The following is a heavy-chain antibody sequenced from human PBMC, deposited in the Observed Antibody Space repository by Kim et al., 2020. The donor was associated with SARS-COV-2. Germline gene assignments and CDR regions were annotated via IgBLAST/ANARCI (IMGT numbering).Heavy chain of an antibody. J-gene: IGHJ4*02. CDR1: GFIFSSYW. CDR3: ARSGLGPDGQTLYSYRTPAVDYFDY. D-gene: IGHD5-18*01. V-gene: IGHV3-7*03. Sequence: GGSLRLSCAASGFIFSSYWMSWVRQAPGKGLEWVANIKQDGSEKYYVDSVKGRFTISRDNAKNSLYLQMNSLRAEDTAVYYCARSGLGPDGQTLYSYRTPAVDYFDYWGQGTLVTVSS. CDR2: IKQDGSEK.